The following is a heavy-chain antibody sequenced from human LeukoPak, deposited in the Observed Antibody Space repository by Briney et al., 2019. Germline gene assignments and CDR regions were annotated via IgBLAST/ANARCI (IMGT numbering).Heavy chain of an antibody. D-gene: IGHD3-22*01. V-gene: IGHV4-61*08. J-gene: IGHJ3*02. CDR3: ARDLNYYDSSGYSSLGAFDI. CDR2: IYYSGST. Sequence: SETLSLTCTVSGGSISSGGYYWSWIRQHPEKGLEWIGYIYYSGSTNYNPSLKSRVTISVDTSKNQFSLKLSSVTAADTAVYYCARDLNYYDSSGYSSLGAFDIWGQGTMVTVSS. CDR1: GGSISSGGYY.